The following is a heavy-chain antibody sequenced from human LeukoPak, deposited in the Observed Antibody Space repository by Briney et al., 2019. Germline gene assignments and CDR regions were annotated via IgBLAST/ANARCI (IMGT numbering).Heavy chain of an antibody. Sequence: GGSLRLSCAASGFTFSTYAMTWVRQLPGKGPEWVSAISGSGDRIYYADSVKDHFTISRDNSRNTVYLQTTSLRVDDTAVYYCAKVRPPYFDWLTDYAMDVWGQGTTVTVSS. CDR3: AKVRPPYFDWLTDYAMDV. CDR2: ISGSGDRI. D-gene: IGHD3-9*01. V-gene: IGHV3-23*01. CDR1: GFTFSTYA. J-gene: IGHJ6*02.